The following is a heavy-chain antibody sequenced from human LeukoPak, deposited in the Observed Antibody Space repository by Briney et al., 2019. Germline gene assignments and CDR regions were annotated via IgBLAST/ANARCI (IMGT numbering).Heavy chain of an antibody. D-gene: IGHD3-10*01. CDR3: ARKDYGSGSFSRSFDS. CDR2: IYYSGNT. V-gene: IGHV4-59*01. Sequence: SETLSLTCTVSGGSISSYYWDWIRQSPGKGLEWIGYIYYSGNTNYNPSLKSRVTISVDTSKNQVSLKLSSVTAADTAVYYCARKDYGSGSFSRSFDSWGQGTLVTVSS. J-gene: IGHJ4*02. CDR1: GGSISSYY.